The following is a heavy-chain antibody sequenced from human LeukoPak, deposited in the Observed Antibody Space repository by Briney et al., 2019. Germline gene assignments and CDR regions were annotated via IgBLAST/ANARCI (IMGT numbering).Heavy chain of an antibody. J-gene: IGHJ4*02. CDR3: ARYLYGDSASYFDY. CDR1: GFSFSTSGMC. V-gene: IGHV2-70*01. D-gene: IGHD4-17*01. Sequence: SGPTLVNPTQTLTLTFTFSGFSFSTSGMCVSWIRQPPGKALEWLALIDWDDNKYYNTSLKTRLTISKDTSKNQVVLTMTNMDPVDTATYFCARYLYGDSASYFDYWGQGSLVIVSS. CDR2: IDWDDNK.